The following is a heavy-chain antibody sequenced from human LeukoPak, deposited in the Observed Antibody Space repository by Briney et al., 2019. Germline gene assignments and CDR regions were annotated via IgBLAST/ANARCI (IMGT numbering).Heavy chain of an antibody. CDR1: GFTFSSYG. D-gene: IGHD6-13*01. CDR2: IRYDGSNK. J-gene: IGHJ6*02. Sequence: PGGSLRLSCAASGFTFSSYGMHWVRQAPGKGLEWVAFIRYDGSNKYYADSVKGRFTISRDNSKNTLYLQMNSLRAEDTAVYYCAKDRRSSSWLDSSYYYYYGMDVWGQGTTVTVSS. V-gene: IGHV3-30*02. CDR3: AKDRRSSSWLDSSYYYYYGMDV.